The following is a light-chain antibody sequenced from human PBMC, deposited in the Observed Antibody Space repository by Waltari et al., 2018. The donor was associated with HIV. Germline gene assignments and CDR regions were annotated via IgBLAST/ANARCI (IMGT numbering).Light chain of an antibody. J-gene: IGLJ3*02. CDR2: EVS. V-gene: IGLV2-23*02. CDR1: RRSLGTYNL. CDR3: CSYAGSSTLV. Sequence: QSALTQPASASGSPGQSITISCPGTRRSLGTYNLVYWHQQHPGKAPKTLIYEVSQRPSGVSNRFSGSKSGNTASLTISGLQAEDEADYYCCSYAGSSTLVFGGGTKVTVL.